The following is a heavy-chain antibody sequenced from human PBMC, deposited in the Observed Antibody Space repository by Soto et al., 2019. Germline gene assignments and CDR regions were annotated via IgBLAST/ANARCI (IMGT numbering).Heavy chain of an antibody. J-gene: IGHJ5*02. CDR2: INYTGCT. V-gene: IGHV4-34*01. Sequence: SETLSLTCEVYGGSFSGYYWSWIRQPPGKGLEWLGEINYTGCTNYNPSLKSRITISVDTSNNQFSLRLNSVTAADTAVYYCATIRYQLPSPVVWFDPWGQGVLVTVSS. CDR3: ATIRYQLPSPVVWFDP. D-gene: IGHD2-2*01. CDR1: GGSFSGYY.